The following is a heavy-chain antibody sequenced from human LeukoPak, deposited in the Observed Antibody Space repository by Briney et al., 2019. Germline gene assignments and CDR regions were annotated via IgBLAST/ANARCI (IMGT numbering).Heavy chain of an antibody. CDR2: ISSSSSYI. CDR1: GFTFSSYS. J-gene: IGHJ4*02. D-gene: IGHD6-13*01. CDR3: ARVSIAAAGSPGY. Sequence: GGPLRLSCAASGFTFSSYSMNWVRQAPGKALEGVSSISSSSSYIYYADSVKGRFTISRDNAKNSLYLQMNSLRAEDTAVYYCARVSIAAAGSPGYWGQGTPVTVSS. V-gene: IGHV3-21*01.